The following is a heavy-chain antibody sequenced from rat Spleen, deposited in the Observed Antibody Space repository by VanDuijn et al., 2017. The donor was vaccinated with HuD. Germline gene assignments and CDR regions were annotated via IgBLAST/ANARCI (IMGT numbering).Heavy chain of an antibody. CDR2: ISSGGNT. D-gene: IGHD1-6*01. CDR3: ARWRYTTDWFAY. J-gene: IGHJ3*01. Sequence: QVQLKESGPDLLQPSQTLSLTCTVSGFLLTSYGVSWVRQPPGEGLEWIAAISSGGNTYHNSVFKSRLSITRDTSKSQVFLKMNSLQTEDTAMYFCARWRYTTDWFAYWGQGTLVTVSS. CDR1: GFLLTSYG. V-gene: IGHV2S8*01.